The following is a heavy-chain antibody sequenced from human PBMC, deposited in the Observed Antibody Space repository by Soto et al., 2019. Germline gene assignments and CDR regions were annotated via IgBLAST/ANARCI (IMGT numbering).Heavy chain of an antibody. CDR2: ISGYNGNT. CDR3: ARDPGFGFGYSYAFAMDV. Sequence: QVQLVQSGAEVKKPGASVKVSCKASGYTFSNYGISWVRQGPGQGLEWMGWISGYNGNTHYEEKVQDRIKMTTDTSTSTTYLERSSLGSDDTAVYFCARDPGFGFGYSYAFAMDVWGQGTTVTVAS. CDR1: GYTFSNYG. J-gene: IGHJ6*02. V-gene: IGHV1-18*01. D-gene: IGHD5-18*01.